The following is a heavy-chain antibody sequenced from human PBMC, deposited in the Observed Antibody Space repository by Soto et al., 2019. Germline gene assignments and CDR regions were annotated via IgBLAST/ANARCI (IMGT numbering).Heavy chain of an antibody. V-gene: IGHV3-74*01. CDR2: INSDGSST. D-gene: IGHD2-15*01. CDR1: GFTFSTYW. Sequence: GGSLRLSCAASGFTFSTYWMHWVRQAPGKGLVWVSRINSDGSSTTYADSVKGRFTISRDNAKNTLYLQMNSLRAEDTAVYYCARPPSANQVAAKPNYYYYMDVWGKGTTVTVSS. J-gene: IGHJ6*03. CDR3: ARPPSANQVAAKPNYYYYMDV.